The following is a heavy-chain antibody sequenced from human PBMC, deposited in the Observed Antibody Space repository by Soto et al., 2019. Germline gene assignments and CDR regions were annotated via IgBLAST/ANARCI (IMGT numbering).Heavy chain of an antibody. V-gene: IGHV4-59*08. CDR3: ARHTYYDFWSGYGYYYYYMDV. Sequence: SETLSLTCTVSGGSISSYYWSWIRQPPGKGLEWIGYIYYSGSTNYNPSLKSRVTISVDTSKNQFSLKLSSVTAADTAVYYCARHTYYDFWSGYGYYYYYMDVWGKGTTVTVSS. J-gene: IGHJ6*03. CDR1: GGSISSYY. CDR2: IYYSGST. D-gene: IGHD3-3*01.